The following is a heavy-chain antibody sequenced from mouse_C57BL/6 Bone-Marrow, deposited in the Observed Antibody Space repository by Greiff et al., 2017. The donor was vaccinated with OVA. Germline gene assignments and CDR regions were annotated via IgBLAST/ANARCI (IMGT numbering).Heavy chain of an antibody. CDR1: GYTFTSYW. CDR3: ARSHYYGSSYWYFDV. D-gene: IGHD1-1*01. Sequence: QVQLQQPGAELVKPGASVKMSCKASGYTFTSYWLTWVKQRPGQGLEWIGDIYPGSGSTNYNEKFKSKATLTVDTSSSTAYMQLSSLTSEDSAVYYCARSHYYGSSYWYFDVWGTGTTVTVSS. CDR2: IYPGSGST. J-gene: IGHJ1*03. V-gene: IGHV1-55*01.